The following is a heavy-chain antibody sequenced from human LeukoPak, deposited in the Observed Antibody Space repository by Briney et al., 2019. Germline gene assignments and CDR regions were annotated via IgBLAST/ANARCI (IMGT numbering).Heavy chain of an antibody. V-gene: IGHV3-53*01. Sequence: GGSLRLSCAASGFTVITNDMTWVRQAPGKGLEWVSDLYSDGNTKYADSVQCRFTISRDNSKKTMYLEKNNMSPDDTALYYCARGVEPLAANTLAYWGQGTLVTVSS. CDR2: LYSDGNT. CDR3: ARGVEPLAANTLAY. J-gene: IGHJ4*02. D-gene: IGHD1-14*01. CDR1: GFTVITND.